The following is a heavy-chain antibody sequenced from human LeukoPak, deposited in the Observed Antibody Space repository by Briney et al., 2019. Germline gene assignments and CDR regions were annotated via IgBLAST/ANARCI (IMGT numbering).Heavy chain of an antibody. CDR2: ISGSGGST. Sequence: GGSLRLPCAASGFTFSSYAMSWVRQAPGKGLEWVSAISGSGGSTYYADSVKGRFTISRDNSKNTLYLQMNSLRAEDTAVYYCAKGSDYDFWSGSVTSFDYWGQGTLVTVSS. J-gene: IGHJ4*02. CDR1: GFTFSSYA. V-gene: IGHV3-23*01. CDR3: AKGSDYDFWSGSVTSFDY. D-gene: IGHD3-3*01.